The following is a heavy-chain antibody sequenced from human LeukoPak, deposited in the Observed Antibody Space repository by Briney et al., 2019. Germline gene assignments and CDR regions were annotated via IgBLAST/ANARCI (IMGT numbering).Heavy chain of an antibody. J-gene: IGHJ4*02. CDR2: ISGSGGST. CDR1: GFTFSSYA. Sequence: GGSLRLSCAASGFTFSSYAMSWVRQAPGKGLEWISAISGSGGSTYYADSVKGRFTISRDNSKNTLYLQMNSLRAEDTAVYYCATAYSSSWYRDFDYWGQGTLVTVSS. CDR3: ATAYSSSWYRDFDY. V-gene: IGHV3-23*01. D-gene: IGHD6-13*01.